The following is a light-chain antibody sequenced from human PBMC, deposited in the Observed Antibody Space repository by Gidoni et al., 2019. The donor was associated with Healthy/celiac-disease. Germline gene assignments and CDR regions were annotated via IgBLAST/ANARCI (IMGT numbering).Light chain of an antibody. J-gene: IGKJ1*01. V-gene: IGKV3-20*01. CDR3: QQFGSSPWT. Sequence: EIVLTQSPGTLSLSPGDRATLSCRASQSVSSSSLAWYQQKPGQAPRLLLFGASSRATGIPDRFSGTGSGTDFTLTISRLEPEDFALYYCQQFGSSPWTFXXXTKVEIK. CDR1: QSVSSSS. CDR2: GAS.